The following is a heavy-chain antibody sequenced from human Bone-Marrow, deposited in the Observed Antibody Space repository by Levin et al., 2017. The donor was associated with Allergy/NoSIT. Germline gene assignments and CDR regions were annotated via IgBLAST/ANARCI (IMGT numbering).Heavy chain of an antibody. J-gene: IGHJ6*02. Sequence: GGSLRLSCSASGFIFKNFAMNWVREAPGKGLEWVSHISATGGTSNYADSVKGRFTVSRDNSNNTLYLQMNRLTAEDTAIYYCAKPTPVLTKYYYYYGMDVWGQGTTVTVSS. V-gene: IGHV3-23*01. CDR2: ISATGGTS. D-gene: IGHD3-3*01. CDR3: AKPTPVLTKYYYYYGMDV. CDR1: GFIFKNFA.